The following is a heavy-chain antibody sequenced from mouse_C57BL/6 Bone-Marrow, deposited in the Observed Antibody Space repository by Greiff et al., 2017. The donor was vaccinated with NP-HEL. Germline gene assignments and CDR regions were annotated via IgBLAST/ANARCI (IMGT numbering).Heavy chain of an antibody. CDR1: GFTFSSYA. CDR3: ARDYGSSRDYYAMDY. V-gene: IGHV5-4*01. CDR2: ISDGGSYT. Sequence: EVKLMESGGGLVKPGGSLKLSCAASGFTFSSYAMSWVRQTPEKRLEWVATISDGGSYTYYPDNVKGRFTISRDNAKNNLYLQMSHLKSEDTAMYYCARDYGSSRDYYAMDYWGQGTSVTVSS. D-gene: IGHD1-1*01. J-gene: IGHJ4*01.